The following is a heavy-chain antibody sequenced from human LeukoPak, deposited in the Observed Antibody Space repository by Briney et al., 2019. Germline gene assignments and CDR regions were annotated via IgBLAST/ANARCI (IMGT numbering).Heavy chain of an antibody. J-gene: IGHJ4*02. CDR2: ISGSGGST. CDR1: GFTVSSNY. V-gene: IGHV3-23*01. D-gene: IGHD4-17*01. Sequence: TGGSLRLSCAASGFTVSSNYMSWVRQAPGKGLEWVSAISGSGGSTYYADSVKGRFTISRDNSKNTLYLQMNSLRAEDTAVYYCAKDQAVTSNYWGQGTLVTVSS. CDR3: AKDQAVTSNY.